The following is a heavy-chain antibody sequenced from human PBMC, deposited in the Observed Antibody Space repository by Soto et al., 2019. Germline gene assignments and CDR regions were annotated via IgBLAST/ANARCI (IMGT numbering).Heavy chain of an antibody. V-gene: IGHV1-2*02. CDR3: ARNMDYYYGRGSGNGHGV. J-gene: IGHJ6*02. CDR2: INPKFGDT. Sequence: QVQLVQSGAEVKAPGDSVRVSCEASGYTFTAYYIHWVRQAPGQGLEWMGWINPKFGDTTYAQDSQGRVSMTRDMSISTVYMELSRLTSDDTAIYYCARNMDYYYGRGSGNGHGVWGQGTTVTVFS. D-gene: IGHD3-10*02. CDR1: GYTFTAYY.